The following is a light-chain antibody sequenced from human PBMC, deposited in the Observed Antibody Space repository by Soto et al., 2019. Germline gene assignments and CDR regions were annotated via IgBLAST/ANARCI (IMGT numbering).Light chain of an antibody. Sequence: DMQMTQSPSSLSASVGDRVTITCRASQSISSYVNWYQKKPGKAPKLLIYAASSLQSGVPSRFSGSGSGTDFTLTISSVQPEDFATYHCQQSYSIPYTFGQGTNLEIK. CDR3: QQSYSIPYT. CDR1: QSISSY. V-gene: IGKV1-39*01. CDR2: AAS. J-gene: IGKJ2*01.